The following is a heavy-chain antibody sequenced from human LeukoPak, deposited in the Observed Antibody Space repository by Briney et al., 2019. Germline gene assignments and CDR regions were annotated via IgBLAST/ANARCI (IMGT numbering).Heavy chain of an antibody. CDR3: TTRIQHHFDY. Sequence: GGSLTLSCTASGFTFSSYTMNWVRRTPGKGLQWVSTISDCCRNTHYAHSVNGRFTLSRDDFLHVVYLQMHSLTVEDTAVYYCTTRIQHHFDYWGQGTQVTVSS. D-gene: IGHD1-1*01. CDR1: GFTFSSYT. V-gene: IGHV3-23*01. J-gene: IGHJ4*02. CDR2: ISDCCRNT.